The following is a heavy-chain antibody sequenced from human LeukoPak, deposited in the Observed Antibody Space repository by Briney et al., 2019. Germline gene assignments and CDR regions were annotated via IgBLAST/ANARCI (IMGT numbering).Heavy chain of an antibody. CDR1: GGSISSSSYY. CDR2: IYYSGST. CDR3: ARHVTLAAAGHDAFDI. J-gene: IGHJ3*02. Sequence: PSETLPLTCTVSGGSISSSSYYWGWIRQPPGKGLEWIGSIYYSGSTYYNPSLKSRVTISVDTSKNQFSLKLSSVTAADTAVYYCARHVTLAAAGHDAFDIWGQGTMVTVSS. D-gene: IGHD6-13*01. V-gene: IGHV4-39*01.